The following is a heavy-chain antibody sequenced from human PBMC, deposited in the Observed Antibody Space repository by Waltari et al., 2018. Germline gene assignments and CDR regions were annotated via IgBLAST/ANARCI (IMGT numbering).Heavy chain of an antibody. D-gene: IGHD6-19*01. CDR3: ATGSGWYRSRFFLGY. CDR2: INHSGST. CDR1: GGSFSGYY. J-gene: IGHJ4*02. V-gene: IGHV4-34*01. Sequence: QVQLQQWGAGLLKPSETLSLTCAVYGGSFSGYYWSWIRQPPGKGLEWIGEINHSGSTNYNPSLKSRVTISVDTSKNQFSLKLSSVTAADTAVYYCATGSGWYRSRFFLGYWGQGTLVTVSS.